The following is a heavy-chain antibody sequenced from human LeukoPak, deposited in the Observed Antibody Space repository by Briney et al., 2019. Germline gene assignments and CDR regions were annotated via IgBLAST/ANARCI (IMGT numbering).Heavy chain of an antibody. D-gene: IGHD5-12*01. J-gene: IGHJ6*03. Sequence: GGSLRLSCAASGFTFISYGMHWVRQAPGKGLEWVTFIRYDGSNKYYADSVKGRFIISRDNSKNTLYLQMNSLRAEDTAVYYCAKDTVKVTTIRRVPHYMDVWGKGTTVTISS. CDR1: GFTFISYG. CDR3: AKDTVKVTTIRRVPHYMDV. V-gene: IGHV3-30*02. CDR2: IRYDGSNK.